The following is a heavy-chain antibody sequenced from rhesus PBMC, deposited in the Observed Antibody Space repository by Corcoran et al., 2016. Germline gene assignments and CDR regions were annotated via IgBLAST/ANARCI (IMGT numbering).Heavy chain of an antibody. Sequence: QVQLQESGPGLVKPSETLSLTCAVSGGSISSGYYYCSWIRQPPGKGLELIGYSTYSGSTRYNTSLNSRVTISRDTSKNQFCLKLSSVTAADTAVYYCAIHVDTATVHWGQGVLVTVSS. D-gene: IGHD5-12*01. CDR1: GGSISSGYYY. CDR3: AIHVDTATVH. J-gene: IGHJ4*01. CDR2: STYSGST. V-gene: IGHV4-122*02.